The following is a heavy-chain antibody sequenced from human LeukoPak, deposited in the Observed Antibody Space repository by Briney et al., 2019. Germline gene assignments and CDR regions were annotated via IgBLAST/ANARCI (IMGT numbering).Heavy chain of an antibody. Sequence: GRSLRLSCAASGFTFSTFAIHWVRQAPGKGLDWVAVISYDGNNKYYADSVKGRFTISRDNSKNTLYLQMNSLRAEDTAVYYCARAHYYGSGSYYLAPFIGYSYGMDVWGQGTTVTVSS. CDR2: ISYDGNNK. V-gene: IGHV3-30-3*01. CDR1: GFTFSTFA. CDR3: ARAHYYGSGSYYLAPFIGYSYGMDV. D-gene: IGHD3-10*01. J-gene: IGHJ6*02.